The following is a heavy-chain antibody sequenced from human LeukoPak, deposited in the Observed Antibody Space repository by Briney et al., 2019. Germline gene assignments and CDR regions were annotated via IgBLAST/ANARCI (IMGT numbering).Heavy chain of an antibody. Sequence: GGSLRLSCAASGFTFDDYAMHWVRQAPGKGLEWVSGISWNSGSIGYADSVKGRFTISRDNAKNSLYLQMNSLRAEDTALYYCAKEAIAAAGTYDYWGQGTLVTVSS. CDR3: AKEAIAAAGTYDY. CDR1: GFTFDDYA. CDR2: ISWNSGSI. J-gene: IGHJ4*02. D-gene: IGHD6-13*01. V-gene: IGHV3-9*01.